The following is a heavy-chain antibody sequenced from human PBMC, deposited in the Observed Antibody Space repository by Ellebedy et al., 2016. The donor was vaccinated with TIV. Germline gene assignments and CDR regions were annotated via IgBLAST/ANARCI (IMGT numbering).Heavy chain of an antibody. J-gene: IGHJ4*02. Sequence: GESLKISCAASGFTFSSYSMNWVRQAPGKGLEWVSSISSSSDYIYYADSVKGRFTISRDNAKNSVSLQMNSLKAEHTAVYYCARVGEYSFWSGLGYWGQGILVSVSS. CDR3: ARVGEYSFWSGLGY. CDR1: GFTFSSYS. D-gene: IGHD3-3*01. CDR2: ISSSSDYI. V-gene: IGHV3-21*01.